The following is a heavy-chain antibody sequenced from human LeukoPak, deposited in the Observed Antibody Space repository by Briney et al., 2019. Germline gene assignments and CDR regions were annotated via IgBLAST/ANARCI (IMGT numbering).Heavy chain of an antibody. J-gene: IGHJ3*02. V-gene: IGHV1-2*06. D-gene: IGHD2/OR15-2a*01. CDR2: INPNSGVT. Sequence: ASVKVSCKASGYTFTGYYMHWVRQAPGQGLEGMGRINPNSGVTHYAQKFQGRVTMARDTSISTAYMELSRLRSDDTAVYYCASLSNPDAFDIWGQGTMVTVSS. CDR1: GYTFTGYY. CDR3: ASLSNPDAFDI.